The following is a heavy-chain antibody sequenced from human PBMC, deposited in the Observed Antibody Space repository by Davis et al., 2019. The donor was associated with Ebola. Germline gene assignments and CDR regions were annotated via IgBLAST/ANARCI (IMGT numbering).Heavy chain of an antibody. J-gene: IGHJ4*02. CDR2: ISSDSDYI. Sequence: PGGSLRLSCAASGFTFSTYSMSWVRQAPGKGLEWVSSISSDSDYIYYADSVKGRFTISRDNAKNSLYLQMNSLRAEDTAVYYCARRADYWGQGTLVTVSS. CDR3: ARRADY. CDR1: GFTFSTYS. V-gene: IGHV3-21*01.